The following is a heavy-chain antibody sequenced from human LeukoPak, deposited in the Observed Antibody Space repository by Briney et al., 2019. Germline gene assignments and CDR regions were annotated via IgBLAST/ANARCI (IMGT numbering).Heavy chain of an antibody. J-gene: IGHJ3*02. Sequence: MTSETLSLTCAVYGGSFSGYYWSWIRQPAGKGLEWIGRIYTSGSTNYNPSLKSRVTMSVDTSKNQFSLKLSSVTAADTAVYYCARSLRLGVVVVPAAMGPFDIWGQGTMVTVSS. V-gene: IGHV4-59*10. CDR3: ARSLRLGVVVVPAAMGPFDI. D-gene: IGHD2-2*01. CDR2: IYTSGST. CDR1: GGSFSGYY.